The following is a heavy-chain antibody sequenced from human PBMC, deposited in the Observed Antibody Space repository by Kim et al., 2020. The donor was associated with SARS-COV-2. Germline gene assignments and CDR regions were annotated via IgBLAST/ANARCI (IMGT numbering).Heavy chain of an antibody. CDR1: GGSFSGYY. D-gene: IGHD6-19*01. V-gene: IGHV4-34*01. J-gene: IGHJ3*02. CDR2: INHSGST. Sequence: SETLSLTCAVYGGSFSGYYWSWIRQPPGKGLEWIGEINHSGSTNYNPSLKSRVTISVDTSKNQFSLKLSSVTAADTAVYYCAREGPSGAFAIWGQGTMVT. CDR3: AREGPSGAFAI.